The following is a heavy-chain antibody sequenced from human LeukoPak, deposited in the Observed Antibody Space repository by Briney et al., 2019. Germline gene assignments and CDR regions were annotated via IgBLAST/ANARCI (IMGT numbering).Heavy chain of an antibody. V-gene: IGHV1-24*01. CDR2: FDPEDGET. CDR3: ATGGFIAAGDRPNYYYYMDV. D-gene: IGHD6-13*01. J-gene: IGHJ6*03. Sequence: ASVTVSCKVSGYTLTELSMHWVRQAPGKGLEWMGGFDPEDGETIYAQKFQGRVTMTEDTATDTAYMELSSQRSEDTAVYYCATGGFIAAGDRPNYYYYMDVWGKGTTVTVSS. CDR1: GYTLTELS.